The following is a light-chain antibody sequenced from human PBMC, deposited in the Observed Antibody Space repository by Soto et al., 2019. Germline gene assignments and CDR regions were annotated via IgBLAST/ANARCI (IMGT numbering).Light chain of an antibody. V-gene: IGLV1-44*01. J-gene: IGLJ1*01. CDR2: TNS. CDR3: ATWDDNVYV. Sequence: YVLTQQLSASGTPGQTVTISCSISSPNVGTNPVAWYQQLPGTAPKLLIYTNSQRPLGVPVRFSGSKSGTSASLAISGLQSEDEGDYYCATWDDNVYVFGTGTKVTV. CDR1: SPNVGTNP.